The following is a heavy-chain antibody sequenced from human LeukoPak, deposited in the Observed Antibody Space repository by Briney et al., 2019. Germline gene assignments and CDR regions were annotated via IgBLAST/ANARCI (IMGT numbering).Heavy chain of an antibody. Sequence: SETLSLTCSVSGGSISSSAYYWGWIRQPPGQGLEWIGSIYYSGNTYYNPSLKSPVTISIDTSKNQFSLKLSSVTAADTAVYYCARVREGYYYYMDVWGKGTTVTVSS. CDR1: GGSISSSAYY. CDR2: IYYSGNT. J-gene: IGHJ6*03. CDR3: ARVREGYYYYMDV. D-gene: IGHD1-26*01. V-gene: IGHV4-39*07.